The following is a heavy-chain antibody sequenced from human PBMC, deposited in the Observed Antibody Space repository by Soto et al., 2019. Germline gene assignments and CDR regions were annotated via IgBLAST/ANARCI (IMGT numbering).Heavy chain of an antibody. J-gene: IGHJ6*02. CDR3: ATTRVGVVIIRPYYYYGMDV. CDR1: GFTFSSYA. D-gene: IGHD3-3*01. Sequence: GGSLRLSCAASGFTFSSYAMSWVRQSPGKGLEWVSAISGSGGSTYYADSVKGRFTISRDNSKNTLYLQMNSLRAEDTAVYYCATTRVGVVIIRPYYYYGMDVWGQGTTVTVSS. CDR2: ISGSGGST. V-gene: IGHV3-23*01.